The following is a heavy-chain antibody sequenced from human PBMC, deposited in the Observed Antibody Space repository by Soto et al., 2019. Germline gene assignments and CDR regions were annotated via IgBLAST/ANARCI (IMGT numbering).Heavy chain of an antibody. CDR1: GYTFTSYG. Sequence: QVQLVQSGAEVKKPGASVKVSCKASGYTFTSYGISWVRQAPGQGLEWMGWISAYNGNTNYAQKLQGRVTMTTDPSPRTDYMELRSLGSDDTAVYYYARSYCSGGSCYSIYYYYYGMDVWGQGTTVTVSS. D-gene: IGHD2-15*01. V-gene: IGHV1-18*01. CDR2: ISAYNGNT. J-gene: IGHJ6*02. CDR3: ARSYCSGGSCYSIYYYYYGMDV.